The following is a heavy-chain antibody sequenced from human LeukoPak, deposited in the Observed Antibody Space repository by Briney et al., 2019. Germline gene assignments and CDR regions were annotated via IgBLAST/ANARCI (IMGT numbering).Heavy chain of an antibody. CDR1: GFTFNAYW. D-gene: IGHD2-2*01. CDR3: ARDSGYCSSTGCYVHYFDY. CDR2: IKHDGSEK. Sequence: GGSLRLSCAASGFTFNAYWMSWVRQAPGKGLEWVANIKHDGSEKYYVDSVKGRFTISRDNTKNSLYLQMNSLRAEDTAVYYCARDSGYCSSTGCYVHYFDYWGQETLVTVSS. V-gene: IGHV3-7*01. J-gene: IGHJ4*02.